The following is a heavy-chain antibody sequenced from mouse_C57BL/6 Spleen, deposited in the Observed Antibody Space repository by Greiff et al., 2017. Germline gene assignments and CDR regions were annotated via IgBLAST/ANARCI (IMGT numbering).Heavy chain of an antibody. CDR1: GFTFSSYA. CDR3: AREAVYYGSSPCIDY. CDR2: ISDGGSYT. V-gene: IGHV5-4*01. Sequence: EVHLVESGGGLVKPGGSLKLSCAASGFTFSSYAMSWVRQTPEKRLEWVATISDGGSYTYYPDNVTGRFSISSDNANNNLFLQLSHLKSEDTAMYYCAREAVYYGSSPCIDYWGQGTSLTVSS. D-gene: IGHD1-1*01. J-gene: IGHJ2*02.